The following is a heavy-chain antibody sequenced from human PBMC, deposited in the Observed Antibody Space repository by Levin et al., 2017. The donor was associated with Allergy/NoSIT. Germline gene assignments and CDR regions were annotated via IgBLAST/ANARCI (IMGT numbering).Heavy chain of an antibody. J-gene: IGHJ5*02. CDR2: IYYSGST. CDR3: ARLTPWGAGPGWFDP. CDR1: GGSMSSETYY. V-gene: IGHV4-39*01. D-gene: IGHD1-26*01. Sequence: KASETLSLTCTVSGGSMSSETYYWGWIRQPPGKGLEWIASIYYSGSTYYNPSLKSRVTISVDTSKNQFSLKLSSVTAADTAVYYCARLTPWGAGPGWFDPWGQGTLVTVSS.